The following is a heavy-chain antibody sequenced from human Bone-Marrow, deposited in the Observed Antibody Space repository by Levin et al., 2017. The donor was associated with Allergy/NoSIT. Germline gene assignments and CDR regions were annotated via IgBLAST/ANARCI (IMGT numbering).Heavy chain of an antibody. D-gene: IGHD2-2*02. J-gene: IGHJ4*02. CDR1: GYTFTSYY. V-gene: IGHV1-46*03. CDR3: SRDRYCSSSSCYRFDH. Sequence: ASVKVSCKASGYTFTSYYIHWVRQAPGQGLEWMGIINPSGGSTTYAQKFQGRVTMTRDTSTSTVYMELSSLRSEDTAVYYCSRDRYCSSSSCYRFDHWGQGTLVTVSS. CDR2: INPSGGST.